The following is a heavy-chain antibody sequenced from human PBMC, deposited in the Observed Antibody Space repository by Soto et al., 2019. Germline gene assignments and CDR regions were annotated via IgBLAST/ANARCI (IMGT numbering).Heavy chain of an antibody. V-gene: IGHV2-5*02. D-gene: IGHD7-27*01. CDR3: AHSQTNWGSGDYFDY. CDR2: IYWDDDK. Sequence: QITLKESGPTLVKPTQTLTLTCTFSGFSLSTSGVGVGWIRQPPGKALEWLALIYWDDDKRYSPSLKSRLTSTRATSKNPVVLTMTNMDPVDTATYYCAHSQTNWGSGDYFDYWGQGTLVTVSS. CDR1: GFSLSTSGVG. J-gene: IGHJ4*02.